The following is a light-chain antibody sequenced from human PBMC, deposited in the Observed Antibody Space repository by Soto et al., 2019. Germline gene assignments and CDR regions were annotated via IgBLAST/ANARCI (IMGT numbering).Light chain of an antibody. Sequence: QSVLTQPPSASGSPGQSVTISCTGTNSDIGGYIYVSWYRQYPGEAPKLLIYEVNKRSSGVPDRFSGSKSGNTASLTVSGLXADDEAPYYCSSYSGTNNFGVFGTGTKVTVL. CDR1: NSDIGGYIY. V-gene: IGLV2-8*01. J-gene: IGLJ1*01. CDR3: SSYSGTNNFGV. CDR2: EVN.